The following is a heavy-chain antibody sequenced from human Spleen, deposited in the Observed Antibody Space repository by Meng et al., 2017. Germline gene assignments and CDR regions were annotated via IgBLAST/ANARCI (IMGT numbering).Heavy chain of an antibody. Sequence: GESLKISCAASGFSFSSYAMSWVRHAPGKGLEWVSALSGSDIYYADSVKGRFTISRDNVKNSLYLQMNSLRAEDTAVYYCARGVTVVRNYYGMDVWGQGTTVTVSS. V-gene: IGHV3-21*01. CDR1: GFSFSSYA. CDR2: LSGSDI. D-gene: IGHD3-10*01. J-gene: IGHJ6*02. CDR3: ARGVTVVRNYYGMDV.